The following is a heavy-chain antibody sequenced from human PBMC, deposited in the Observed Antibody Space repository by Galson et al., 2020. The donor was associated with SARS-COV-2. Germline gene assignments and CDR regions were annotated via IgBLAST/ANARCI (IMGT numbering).Heavy chain of an antibody. V-gene: IGHV4-30-4*01. D-gene: IGHD3-10*01. Sequence: ASETLTLTCTVSGGSISSGDYYWRWIRQPPGKGLEGISYIHYSEGDYYNPSTKSRVAMSVDTSKNQFSLKLSSVTAACTAVFYCARFRYYGSGSYISFVDYWGQGTLVTVSS. CDR3: ARFRYYGSGSYISFVDY. CDR1: GGSISSGDYY. J-gene: IGHJ4*02. CDR2: IHYSEGD.